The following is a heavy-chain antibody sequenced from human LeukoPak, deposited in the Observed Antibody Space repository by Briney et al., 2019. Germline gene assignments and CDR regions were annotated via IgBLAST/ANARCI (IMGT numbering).Heavy chain of an antibody. CDR3: AKGVGPYDFWSDFDY. CDR2: ISWNSGSI. D-gene: IGHD3-3*01. J-gene: IGHJ4*02. V-gene: IGHV3-9*01. CDR1: GFTFGDYA. Sequence: GGSLRLSCAASGFTFGDYAMHWVRQAPGKGLEWVSGISWNSGSIGYADSVKGRFTISRDNAKNSLYLQMNSLRAEDTALYYCAKGVGPYDFWSDFDYWGQGTLVTVSS.